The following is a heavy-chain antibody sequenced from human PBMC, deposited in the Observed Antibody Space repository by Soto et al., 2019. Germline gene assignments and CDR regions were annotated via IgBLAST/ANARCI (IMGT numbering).Heavy chain of an antibody. CDR3: ARIHDFWRGSTPFDY. J-gene: IGHJ4*02. CDR1: GGSFSGYY. D-gene: IGHD3-3*01. Sequence: LSLTCAAYGGSFSGYYWSWIRQPPGKGLEWIGEINHSGSINYNPSLKSRVTISVDTSKNQFSLKLSSVTAADTAVYYCARIHDFWRGSTPFDYWGQGTLVTVSS. CDR2: INHSGSI. V-gene: IGHV4-34*01.